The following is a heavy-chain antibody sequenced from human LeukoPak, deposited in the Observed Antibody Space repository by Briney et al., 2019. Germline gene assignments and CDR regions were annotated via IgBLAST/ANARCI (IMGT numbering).Heavy chain of an antibody. J-gene: IGHJ4*02. CDR1: GFTFSSYG. CDR3: AKDGKTRNWNYFQAKPVY. D-gene: IGHD1-7*01. Sequence: GGSLRLSCAASGFTFSSYGMSWVRQAPGKGLEWVSGISGSGGSTYYADSVKGRFTISRDNSKNTLYLQMNSLRAEDTAVYYCAKDGKTRNWNYFQAKPVYWGQGTLVTVSS. V-gene: IGHV3-23*01. CDR2: ISGSGGST.